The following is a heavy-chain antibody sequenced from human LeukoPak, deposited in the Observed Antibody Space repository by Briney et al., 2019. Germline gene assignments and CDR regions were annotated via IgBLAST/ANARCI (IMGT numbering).Heavy chain of an antibody. J-gene: IGHJ4*02. CDR2: INTDGSST. D-gene: IGHD3-22*01. CDR3: ARDYYYDSSGYLR. CDR1: GFTFSSYY. V-gene: IGHV3-74*01. Sequence: PGGSLRLSCAASGFTFSSYYMHWVRQAPGKGLVWVSRINTDGSSTRYADSVKGRFTISRDNAKNSLYLQMNSLRAEDTAVYYCARDYYYDSSGYLRWGQGTLVTVSS.